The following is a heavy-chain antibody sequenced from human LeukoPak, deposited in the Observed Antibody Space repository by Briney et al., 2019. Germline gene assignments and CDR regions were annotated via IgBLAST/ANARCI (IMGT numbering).Heavy chain of an antibody. CDR3: AMRNYYDSNGYYYPYYFDY. CDR1: GVTFRNSA. CDR2: FTGGDGSA. D-gene: IGHD3-22*01. J-gene: IGHJ4*02. V-gene: IGHV3-23*01. Sequence: GGSLRLSCAASGVTFRNSAMSWVRQAPGKGLEWVSTFTGGDGSAYYADSVKGRFTISRDNSENTLYLQMNSLRAEDTAIYYCAMRNYYDSNGYYYPYYFDYWGQGTLVTVSS.